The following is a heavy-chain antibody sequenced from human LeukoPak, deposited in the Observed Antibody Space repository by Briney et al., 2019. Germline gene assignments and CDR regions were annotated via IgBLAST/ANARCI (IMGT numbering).Heavy chain of an antibody. V-gene: IGHV3-74*01. J-gene: IGHJ6*02. CDR3: AQSGSTDV. Sequence: GGSLRLSCAASGFTFSRFSMLWVRQVPGKGPVWVSRISADGSSTNYADSVKGRFTISRDNSKNMLYLQMNSLRAEDTAVYYCAQSGSTDVWGQGTTVTVSS. CDR2: ISADGSST. CDR1: GFTFSRFS.